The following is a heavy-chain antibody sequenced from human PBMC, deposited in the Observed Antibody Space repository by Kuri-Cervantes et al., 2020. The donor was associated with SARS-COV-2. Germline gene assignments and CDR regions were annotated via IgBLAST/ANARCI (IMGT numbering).Heavy chain of an antibody. Sequence: GGSLRLSCAASGFTFSSYAMSWVRQAPGKGLEWVSAISGSGGSTYYADSVKGRFTISRDNSKNTLYLQMNSLRAEDTAVYYCAAVSLILEWFDAFDIWGQGTMVTVSS. V-gene: IGHV3-23*01. J-gene: IGHJ3*02. D-gene: IGHD3-3*01. CDR3: AAVSLILEWFDAFDI. CDR2: ISGSGGST. CDR1: GFTFSSYA.